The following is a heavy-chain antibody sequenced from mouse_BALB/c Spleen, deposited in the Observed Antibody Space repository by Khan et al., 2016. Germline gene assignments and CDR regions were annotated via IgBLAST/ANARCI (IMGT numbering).Heavy chain of an antibody. Sequence: EVQLVESGGGLVQPGGSLKLSCAASGFDFSRYWMSWVRQAPGKGLEWIGAVNPDSSTINYTPSLKDKFIISRDNAKNTLYLQMSKVRSEDTALYCCARHGDYGYDVYWGRGTTHTVSS. CDR3: ARHGDYGYDVY. D-gene: IGHD2-2*01. CDR2: VNPDSSTI. V-gene: IGHV4-1*02. CDR1: GFDFSRYW. J-gene: IGHJ2*01.